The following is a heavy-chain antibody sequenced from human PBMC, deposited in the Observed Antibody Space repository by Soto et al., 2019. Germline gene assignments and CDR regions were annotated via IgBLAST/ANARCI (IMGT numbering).Heavy chain of an antibody. J-gene: IGHJ3*02. V-gene: IGHV3-33*01. CDR1: GFTFSSYG. Sequence: PGGSLRLSCAASGFTFSSYGMHWVRQAPGKGLEWVAVIWYDGSNKYYADSVKGRFTISRDNSKNTLYLQMNSLRAEDTAVYYCAREHDAFDIWAKGQWSPSPQ. CDR3: AREHDAFDI. CDR2: IWYDGSNK.